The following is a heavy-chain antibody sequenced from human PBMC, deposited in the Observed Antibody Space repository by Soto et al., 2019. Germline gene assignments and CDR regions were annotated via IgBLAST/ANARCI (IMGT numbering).Heavy chain of an antibody. D-gene: IGHD3-3*02. CDR1: GYSFSSFV. CDR2: INAGKGNT. CDR3: ARDLLISTVYDY. Sequence: QVQLVQSGAEVKKPGASVTVSCKASGYSFSSFVIHWVRQAPGQRPEWLGWINAGKGNTKYSQKFEVRVTITRDTSASTAYMELSSLRSEDTAVYYCARDLLISTVYDYWGQGTLVTVSA. J-gene: IGHJ4*02. V-gene: IGHV1-3*01.